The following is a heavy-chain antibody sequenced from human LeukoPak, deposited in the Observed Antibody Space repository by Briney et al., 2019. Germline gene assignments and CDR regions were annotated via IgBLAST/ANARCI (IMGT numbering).Heavy chain of an antibody. D-gene: IGHD3-10*01. CDR3: ARGEYYYGPGSSPWYYYYYMDV. CDR1: GGTFSSYA. Sequence: SVKVSCKASGGTFSSYAISWVRQAPGQGLEWMGGIIPIFGTANYAQKFQGRVTITADESTSTAYMELSSLRSEDTAVYYCARGEYYYGPGSSPWYYYYYMDVWGKGTTVTVSS. CDR2: IIPIFGTA. V-gene: IGHV1-69*13. J-gene: IGHJ6*03.